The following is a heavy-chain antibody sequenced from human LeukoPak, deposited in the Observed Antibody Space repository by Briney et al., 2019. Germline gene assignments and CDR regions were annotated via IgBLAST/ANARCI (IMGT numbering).Heavy chain of an antibody. CDR3: ARRKRSGCSSTSCLLNWFDP. D-gene: IGHD2-2*01. CDR2: INHSGST. V-gene: IGHV4-34*01. J-gene: IGHJ5*02. CDR1: AFSITSTDYY. Sequence: PSETLSLTCSVSAFSITSTDYYWSWIRQPPGKGLEWIGEINHSGSTNYNPSLKSRVTISVDTSKNQFSLKLSSVTAADTAVYYCARRKRSGCSSTSCLLNWFDPWGQGTLVTVSS.